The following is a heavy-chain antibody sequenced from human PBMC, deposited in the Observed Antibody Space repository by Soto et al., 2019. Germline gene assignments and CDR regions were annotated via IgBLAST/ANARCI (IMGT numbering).Heavy chain of an antibody. V-gene: IGHV4-39*01. CDR3: GKVLVGATGHTDSDS. Sequence: SETLSLTCTVSGGSIYRSGYYWGWIRQPPGRGLEWIGNIDYNGVTYSNPSLKSRVTIPRDTSKNQFSLKLTSVTAADTALYYCGKVLVGATGHTDSDSWGPGTLVTVSS. CDR1: GGSIYRSGYY. D-gene: IGHD2-15*01. J-gene: IGHJ4*02. CDR2: IDYNGVT.